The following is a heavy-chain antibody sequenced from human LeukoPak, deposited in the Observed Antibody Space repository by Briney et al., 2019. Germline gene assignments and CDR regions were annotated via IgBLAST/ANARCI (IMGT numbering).Heavy chain of an antibody. CDR3: GTTTVRGGYDY. J-gene: IGHJ4*02. D-gene: IGHD4-11*01. Sequence: PSETLSLTCTVSGGSISSYYWSWIRQPPGKGLEWIGYIYYTGSTNYNPSLKSRVTISVDTSKNQFSLNLSSVTAADTAVYYCGTTTVRGGYDYWGEGTLVTVSS. V-gene: IGHV4-59*01. CDR2: IYYTGST. CDR1: GGSISSYY.